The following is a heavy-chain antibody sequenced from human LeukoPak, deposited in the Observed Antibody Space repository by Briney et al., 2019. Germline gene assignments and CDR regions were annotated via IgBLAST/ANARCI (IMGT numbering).Heavy chain of an antibody. J-gene: IGHJ5*02. CDR3: ARVSLAWFDP. CDR2: IYYSGST. Sequence: SETLSLTCAVYGGSFSGYYWSWIRQPPGKGLEWIGYIYYSGSTNYNPSLKSRVTISVDTSKNQFSLKLSSVTAADTAVYYCARVSLAWFDPWGQGTLVTVSS. CDR1: GGSFSGYY. V-gene: IGHV4-59*01.